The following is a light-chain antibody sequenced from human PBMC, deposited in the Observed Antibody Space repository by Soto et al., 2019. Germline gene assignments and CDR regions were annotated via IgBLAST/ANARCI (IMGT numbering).Light chain of an antibody. CDR2: WAS. Sequence: DIVMTQSQDSLAVSLGERATIDCKSSQSLLYGGNDRNYLAWYQHKPGQSPKLIMYWASTREAGVPDRFSGSGSGTHFTLTISSLQAEDVAVYYCQQYYTTPQTFGQGTKLEIK. CDR1: QSLLYGGNDRNY. CDR3: QQYYTTPQT. V-gene: IGKV4-1*01. J-gene: IGKJ2*01.